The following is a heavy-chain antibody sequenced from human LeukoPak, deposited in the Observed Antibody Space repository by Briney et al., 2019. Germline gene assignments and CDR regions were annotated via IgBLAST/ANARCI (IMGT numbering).Heavy chain of an antibody. CDR1: GGSISSYY. D-gene: IGHD4-17*01. J-gene: IGHJ1*01. Sequence: PSETLSLTCTVSGGSISSYYWSWIRQSPGKGLEWIGYIYDSGSINYNPSLKSRVTISVDTSKKQFSLKVSSVTAADTAVYYCARSHGDDVRTEYFQLWGQGTLVTVSS. V-gene: IGHV4-59*08. CDR3: ARSHGDDVRTEYFQL. CDR2: IYDSGSI.